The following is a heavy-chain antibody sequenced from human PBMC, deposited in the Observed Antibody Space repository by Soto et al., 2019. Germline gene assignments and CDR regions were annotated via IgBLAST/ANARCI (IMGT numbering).Heavy chain of an antibody. CDR3: ARGGSSSFSGMDV. V-gene: IGHV1-18*03. J-gene: IGHJ6*02. Sequence: QVQLVQSGAEVKKPGASVKVACKASGYTFTSYGFGWVRQAPGQGLEWMGWIGAYSGNKDYAQNLKGRVTMTTDTSTSTTYMELRSLRSDDMAVYYCARGGSSSFSGMDVWGQGTTVTVSS. CDR2: IGAYSGNK. CDR1: GYTFTSYG. D-gene: IGHD6-13*01.